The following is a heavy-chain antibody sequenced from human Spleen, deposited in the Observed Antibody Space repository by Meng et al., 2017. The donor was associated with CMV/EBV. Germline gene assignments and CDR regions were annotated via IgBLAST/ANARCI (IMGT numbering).Heavy chain of an antibody. Sequence: SVKVSCKASGGTFNSYTIAWVRQAPGQGLEWMGRIIPILGIPNYAQKFQGRVTITADRSTSTAYMELSSLKSEDTAVYYCARDKGYYGSGSYEACSKYYGMDVWGQGTTVTVSS. D-gene: IGHD3-10*01. V-gene: IGHV1-69*04. CDR3: ARDKGYYGSGSYEACSKYYGMDV. CDR2: IIPILGIP. CDR1: GGTFNSYT. J-gene: IGHJ6*02.